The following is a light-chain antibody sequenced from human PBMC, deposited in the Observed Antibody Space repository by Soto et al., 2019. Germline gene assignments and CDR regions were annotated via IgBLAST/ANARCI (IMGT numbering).Light chain of an antibody. Sequence: QSVLTQPASVSGSPGQSITVSCTGSSSDVGTYNSVSWYQQHPGKAPKLIIYDVSNRPSGVSNRFSGSKSGNTASLTISGLQTEDQADYYCGSSTSSSSWVFGGGTKVTVL. V-gene: IGLV2-14*03. CDR3: GSSTSSSSWV. CDR1: SSDVGTYNS. J-gene: IGLJ3*02. CDR2: DVS.